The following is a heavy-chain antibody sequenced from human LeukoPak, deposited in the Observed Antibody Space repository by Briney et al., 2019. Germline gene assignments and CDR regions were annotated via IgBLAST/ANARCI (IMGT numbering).Heavy chain of an antibody. D-gene: IGHD2-2*01. CDR1: GGTFSSYA. J-gene: IGHJ5*02. CDR2: IIPIFGTA. Sequence: SVKVSCKASGGTFSSYAISWVRQAPGQGLEWMGGIIPIFGTANYAQKFQGRVTITADKSTSTAYMELSSLRSEDTAVYYCARDLADCSSTSCHAHNWFDPWGQGTLVTVSS. CDR3: ARDLADCSSTSCHAHNWFDP. V-gene: IGHV1-69*06.